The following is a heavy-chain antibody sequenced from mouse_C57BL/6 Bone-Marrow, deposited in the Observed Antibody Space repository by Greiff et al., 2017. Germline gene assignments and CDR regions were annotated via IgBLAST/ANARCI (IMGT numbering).Heavy chain of an antibody. CDR1: GYTFTSYW. V-gene: IGHV1-72*01. J-gene: IGHJ4*01. CDR2: IDPNSGGT. Sequence: QVQLKESGAELVKPGASVKLSCKASGYTFTSYWMHWVKQRPGRGLEWIGRIDPNSGGTKYNEKFKSKATLTVDTPSSTAYMQLSSLTSEDSAVYDGATMVTTSYYYAMDYWGQGTTVTVSS. D-gene: IGHD2-2*01. CDR3: ATMVTTSYYYAMDY.